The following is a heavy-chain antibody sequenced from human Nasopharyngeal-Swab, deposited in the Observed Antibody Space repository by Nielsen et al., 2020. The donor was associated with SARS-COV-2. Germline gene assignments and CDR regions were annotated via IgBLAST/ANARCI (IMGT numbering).Heavy chain of an antibody. D-gene: IGHD6-13*01. CDR3: ARLDVSAAGRDY. CDR2: IYYSGST. J-gene: IGHJ4*02. V-gene: IGHV4-39*01. Sequence: PGKGLEWIGSIYYSGSTCYNPSLKSRVTISVDTSKNQFSLKLSSVTAADTAVYYCARLDVSAAGRDYWGQGTLVTVSS.